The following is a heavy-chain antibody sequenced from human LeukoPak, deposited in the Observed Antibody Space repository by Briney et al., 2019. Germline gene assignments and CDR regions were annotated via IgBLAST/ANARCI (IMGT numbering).Heavy chain of an antibody. CDR1: GFTFSDYS. CDR3: ARDYKYAFDN. CDR2: IGIDSGNT. J-gene: IGHJ4*02. D-gene: IGHD5-24*01. V-gene: IGHV3-48*01. Sequence: GGSLRLSCAASGFTFSDYSMNWVRQAPGKGLQWISYIGIDSGNTNYADSVKGRFTISGDKAKNSLYLQMNSLRVEDTAVYYCARDYKYAFDNWGQGTLVTVSS.